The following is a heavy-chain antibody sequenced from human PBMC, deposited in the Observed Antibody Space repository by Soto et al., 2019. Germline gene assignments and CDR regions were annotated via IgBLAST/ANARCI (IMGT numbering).Heavy chain of an antibody. Sequence: ASVKVSCKVSGYTLTELSMHWVRQAPGKGLEWMGGFDPEDGETIYAQKFQGRVTMTDDTSTDTAYIELSSLRSEDTAVYYCATGLNDILTGSPVGYWGQGTLVTVSS. CDR1: GYTLTELS. J-gene: IGHJ4*02. D-gene: IGHD3-9*01. V-gene: IGHV1-24*01. CDR3: ATGLNDILTGSPVGY. CDR2: FDPEDGET.